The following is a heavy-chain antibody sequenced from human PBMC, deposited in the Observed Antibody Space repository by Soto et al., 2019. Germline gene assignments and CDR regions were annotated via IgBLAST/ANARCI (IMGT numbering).Heavy chain of an antibody. V-gene: IGHV1-3*01. CDR2: INAGNGNT. Sequence: GASVKVSCKASGYTFTSYAMHWVRQAPGQRLEWMGWINAGNGNTKYSQKFQGRVTITRDTSASTAYMELSSLRSEDTAVCYCARMGETTVTTAYYYYYGMDVWGQGTTVTVSS. CDR3: ARMGETTVTTAYYYYYGMDV. D-gene: IGHD4-4*01. J-gene: IGHJ6*02. CDR1: GYTFTSYA.